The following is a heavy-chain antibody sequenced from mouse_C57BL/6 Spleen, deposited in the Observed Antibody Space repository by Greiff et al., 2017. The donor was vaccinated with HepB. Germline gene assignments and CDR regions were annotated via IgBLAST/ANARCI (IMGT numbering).Heavy chain of an antibody. CDR1: GYAFSSSW. D-gene: IGHD2-1*01. J-gene: IGHJ4*01. CDR2: IYPGDGDT. V-gene: IGHV1-82*01. Sequence: QQSGPELVKPGASVKISCKASGYAFSSSWMNWVKQRPGKGLEWIGRIYPGDGDTNYNGKFKGKATLTADKSSSTAYMQLSSLTSEDSAVYCCAREGNYDAMDYWGQGTSVTVSS. CDR3: AREGNYDAMDY.